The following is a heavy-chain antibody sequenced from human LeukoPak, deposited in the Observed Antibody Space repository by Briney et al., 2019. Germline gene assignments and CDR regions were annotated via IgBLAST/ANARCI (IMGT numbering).Heavy chain of an antibody. CDR3: ARVAVTLNFYY. J-gene: IGHJ4*02. V-gene: IGHV3-11*04. D-gene: IGHD2-21*02. CDR2: STRSGSTM. Sequence: GGSLTLSCAVSGFTFRVHYMRSIPQAPGKGLEWVSYSTRSGSTMYYADSVKGRFTISRDNAKNSLFLQMNSLRAEDTAVYYCARVAVTLNFYYCGQGALVTVSS. CDR1: GFTFRVHY.